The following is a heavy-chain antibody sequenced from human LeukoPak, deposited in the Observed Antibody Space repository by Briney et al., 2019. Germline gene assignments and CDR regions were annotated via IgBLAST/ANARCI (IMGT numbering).Heavy chain of an antibody. D-gene: IGHD6-6*01. CDR3: ARDCCSSSSEWFDP. J-gene: IGHJ5*02. CDR1: GFTFSKYA. CDR2: ISSSSSTI. Sequence: GGSLRLSCAASGFTFSKYAMSWVRQAPGKGLEWVSYISSSSSTIYYADSVKGRFTISRDNAKNSLYLQMNSLRAEDTAVYYCARDCCSSSSEWFDPWGQGTLVTVSS. V-gene: IGHV3-48*04.